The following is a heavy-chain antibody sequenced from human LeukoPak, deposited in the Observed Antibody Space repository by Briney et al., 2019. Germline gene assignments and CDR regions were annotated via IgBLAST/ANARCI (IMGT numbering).Heavy chain of an antibody. J-gene: IGHJ4*02. Sequence: SETLSLTCGVSGGSVTTTNYWSWVRQPPGGGLEWIGEIFLAGRTRYNPSLQSRVHISIDESKNHLYLNLASVTAADTAVYYCSRESGPFCPFGHWGQGTLVGVTS. CDR3: SRESGPFCPFGH. D-gene: IGHD1-26*01. CDR2: IFLAGRT. CDR1: GGSVTTTNY. V-gene: IGHV4-4*02.